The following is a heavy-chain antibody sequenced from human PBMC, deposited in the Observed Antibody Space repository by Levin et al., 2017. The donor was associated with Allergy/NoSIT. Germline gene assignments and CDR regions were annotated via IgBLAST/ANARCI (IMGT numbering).Heavy chain of an antibody. CDR1: GGSFSGYY. D-gene: IGHD6-13*01. J-gene: IGHJ6*02. CDR3: ARGKSSSSWYYYYYYGMDV. Sequence: ESLKISCAVYGGSFSGYYWGWIRQPPGKGLEWIGSIYHSGSTYYNPSLKSRVTISVDTSKNQFSLKLSSVTAADTAVYYCARGKSSSSWYYYYYYGMDVWGQGTTVTVSS. CDR2: IYHSGST. V-gene: IGHV4-38-2*01.